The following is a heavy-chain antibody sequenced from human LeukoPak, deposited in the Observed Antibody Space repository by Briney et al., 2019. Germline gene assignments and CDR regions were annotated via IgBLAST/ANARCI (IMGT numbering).Heavy chain of an antibody. CDR3: ARGIGSGYARNY. CDR1: GYTFTSYD. V-gene: IGHV1-8*01. J-gene: IGHJ4*02. Sequence: GASVKVSCKASGYTFTSYDINWVRQATGQGLEWMGWMNPNSGNTGYAQKFQGRVIMTRSTSISTAYMELSSLRSEDTAVYYCARGIGSGYARNYWGQGTLVTVSS. CDR2: MNPNSGNT. D-gene: IGHD5-12*01.